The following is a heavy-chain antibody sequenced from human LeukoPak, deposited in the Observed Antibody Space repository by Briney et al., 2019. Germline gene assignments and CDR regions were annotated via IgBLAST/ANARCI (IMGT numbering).Heavy chain of an antibody. Sequence: GGSLRLSCAASGFTFSSYSMNWVRQAPGKGLEWVSSISSSSSYIYYADSVKGRFTISRDNAKKSLYLQMNSLRAEDTAVYYCARDASARDIVVVPAAMADYWGQGTLVTVSS. CDR2: ISSSSSYI. V-gene: IGHV3-21*01. CDR3: ARDASARDIVVVPAAMADY. J-gene: IGHJ4*02. D-gene: IGHD2-2*01. CDR1: GFTFSSYS.